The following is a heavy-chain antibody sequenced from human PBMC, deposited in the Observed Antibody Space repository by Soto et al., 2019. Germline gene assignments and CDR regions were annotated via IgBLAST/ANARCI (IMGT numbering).Heavy chain of an antibody. J-gene: IGHJ4*02. D-gene: IGHD3-22*01. CDR1: GLTFSSYA. V-gene: IGHV3-23*01. Sequence: GGSLRLSCAASGLTFSSYAMSWVPQAPGKGLEWVSAISGSGGSTYYADSVKGRFTISRDNSKNTLYLQMNSLRAEDTAVYYCVKEANPFINTLVVLIFDYWGQGTQVTVSS. CDR3: VKEANPFINTLVVLIFDY. CDR2: ISGSGGST.